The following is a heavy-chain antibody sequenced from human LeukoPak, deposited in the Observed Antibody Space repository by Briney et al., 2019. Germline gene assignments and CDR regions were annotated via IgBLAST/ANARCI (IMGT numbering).Heavy chain of an antibody. V-gene: IGHV3-23*01. CDR3: AKVWRIAVAGTVGYFDY. CDR1: GFTFSSYA. Sequence: PGGSLRLSCAASGFTFSSYAMSWVRQAPGKGLEWVSAISGSGGSTYYADSVKGRFTISRDNSKNTLYLQMNSLRAEDTAVYYCAKVWRIAVAGTVGYFDYWGQGTLDTVSS. D-gene: IGHD6-19*01. CDR2: ISGSGGST. J-gene: IGHJ4*02.